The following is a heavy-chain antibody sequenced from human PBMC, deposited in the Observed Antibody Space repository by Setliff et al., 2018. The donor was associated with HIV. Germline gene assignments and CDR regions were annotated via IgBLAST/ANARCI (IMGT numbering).Heavy chain of an antibody. CDR2: SYHVGTT. CDR1: GYSISSGYN. V-gene: IGHV4-38-2*01. J-gene: IGHJ4*02. D-gene: IGHD3-10*01. Sequence: SETLSLTCAVSGYSISSGYNWGWIRQSPEKGLEWIANSYHVGTTYYNPSLKSRVTISVDTSKSQFSLKLSSVTAADTALYYCVTTDYFYGRNNFEYWGQGALVTVSS. CDR3: VTTDYFYGRNNFEY.